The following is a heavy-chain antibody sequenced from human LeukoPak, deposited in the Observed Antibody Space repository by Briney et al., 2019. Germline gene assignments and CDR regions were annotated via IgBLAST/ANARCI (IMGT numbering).Heavy chain of an antibody. CDR3: ARHRLRYGDHKTHDAFDI. CDR1: GYSFTNYW. J-gene: IGHJ3*02. CDR2: IYLGDSDT. D-gene: IGHD4-17*01. V-gene: IGHV5-51*01. Sequence: GESLKISCKGSGYSFTNYWIGWVRQMPGKGLEWMGIIYLGDSDTRYNPSFQGQVTISADKSISTAYLQWSSLKASDTAMYYCARHRLRYGDHKTHDAFDIWGQGTMVTVSS.